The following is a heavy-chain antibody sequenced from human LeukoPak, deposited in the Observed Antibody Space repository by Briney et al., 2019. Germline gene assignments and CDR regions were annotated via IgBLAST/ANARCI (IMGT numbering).Heavy chain of an antibody. Sequence: PGGSLRLSCAASGFTFDDYAMHWVRHAPGKGLEWVSGISWNSGSIGYADSVKGRFTISRDNAKNSLYLQMNSLRAEDTALYYCAKSLIVVVVAAAFDYWGQGTLVTVSS. CDR2: ISWNSGSI. J-gene: IGHJ4*02. CDR3: AKSLIVVVVAAAFDY. CDR1: GFTFDDYA. V-gene: IGHV3-9*01. D-gene: IGHD2-15*01.